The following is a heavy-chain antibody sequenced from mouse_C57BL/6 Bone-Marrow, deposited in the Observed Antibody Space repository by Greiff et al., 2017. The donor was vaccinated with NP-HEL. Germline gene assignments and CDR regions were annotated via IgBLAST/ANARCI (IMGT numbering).Heavy chain of an antibody. J-gene: IGHJ1*03. D-gene: IGHD4-1*01. Sequence: VQLKESGPELVKPGASVKISCKASGYSFTDYNMNWVKQSNGKSLEWIGVINPNYGTTSYNQKFKGKATLTVDQSSSTAYMQLNSLTSEDSAVYYCARSLPNWPYWYFDVWGTGTTVTVSS. CDR2: INPNYGTT. CDR1: GYSFTDYN. CDR3: ARSLPNWPYWYFDV. V-gene: IGHV1-39*01.